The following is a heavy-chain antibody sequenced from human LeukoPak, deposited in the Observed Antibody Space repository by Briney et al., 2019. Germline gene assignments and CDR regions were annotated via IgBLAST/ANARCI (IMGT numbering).Heavy chain of an antibody. CDR3: ARVPGRRSYHYYYMDV. V-gene: IGHV1-69*06. J-gene: IGHJ6*03. CDR2: IIPIFDTP. Sequence: HEASVKVSCKASGYTFTGYYMHWVRQAPGQGLEWMGGIIPIFDTPNFAQKFQGRVTITADKSTSTAYMELSRLRSEDTAVYYCARVPGRRSYHYYYMDVWGKGTTVTISS. CDR1: GYTFTGYY. D-gene: IGHD2-15*01.